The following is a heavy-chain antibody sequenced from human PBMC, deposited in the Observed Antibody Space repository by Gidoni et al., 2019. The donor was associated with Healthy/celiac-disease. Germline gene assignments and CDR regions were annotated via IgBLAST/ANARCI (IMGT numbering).Heavy chain of an antibody. CDR2: IKQDGSEK. V-gene: IGHV3-7*01. D-gene: IGHD6-6*01. CDR3: ARGLSRAARQYHNWFGT. J-gene: IGHJ5*02. Sequence: EVQLVESGGGLVQPGGSLRLSCAASGFTFSSYWMSWVRQAPGKGLEWVANIKQDGSEKYYVDSVKGRFTISRDNAKNSLYLQMNSLRAEDTAVYYCARGLSRAARQYHNWFGTWGQGTLVTVSS. CDR1: GFTFSSYW.